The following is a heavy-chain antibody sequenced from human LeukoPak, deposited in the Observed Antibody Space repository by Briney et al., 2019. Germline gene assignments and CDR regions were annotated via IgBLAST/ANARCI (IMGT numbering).Heavy chain of an antibody. D-gene: IGHD3-9*01. CDR2: INPSGGST. V-gene: IGHV1-46*01. J-gene: IGHJ5*02. CDR1: GYTFTGYY. Sequence: ASVKVSCEASGYTFTGYYMHWVRQAPGQGLEWMGIINPSGGSTSYAQKFQGRLTMTRDTSTSTVYMELSSLRSDDTAVYYCARKYDILTGNDNWFDPWGQGTLVTVSS. CDR3: ARKYDILTGNDNWFDP.